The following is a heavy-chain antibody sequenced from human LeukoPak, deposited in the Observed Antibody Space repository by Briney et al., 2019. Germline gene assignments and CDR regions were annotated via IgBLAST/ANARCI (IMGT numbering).Heavy chain of an antibody. CDR2: ISASGGST. V-gene: IGHV3-23*01. CDR1: GFTYSNYA. D-gene: IGHD2-2*01. J-gene: IGHJ4*02. Sequence: GGSLRLXCAASGFTYSNYAMSWVRQAPGKGLESVSDISASGGSTYYADSVKGRFTISRDHSQNTLYLQMNSLRAEDTAVYYCAKLGCSSTSCSMPLGYWGQGTLVTVSS. CDR3: AKLGCSSTSCSMPLGY.